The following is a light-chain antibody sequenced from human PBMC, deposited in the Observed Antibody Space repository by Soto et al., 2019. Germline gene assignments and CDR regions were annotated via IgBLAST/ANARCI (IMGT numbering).Light chain of an antibody. CDR2: AAY. V-gene: IGKV1-12*01. J-gene: IGKJ2*01. CDR3: KQANSYTYN. Sequence: DIQMTQSPSSVSASVGDRVTITCRASQGVSNWLAWYQQKPGKDPKILIYAAYTLRSGVPSRFRGSGSGTEFTFTISSLQSEDFATYYCKQANSYTYNFGQGTKLESK. CDR1: QGVSNW.